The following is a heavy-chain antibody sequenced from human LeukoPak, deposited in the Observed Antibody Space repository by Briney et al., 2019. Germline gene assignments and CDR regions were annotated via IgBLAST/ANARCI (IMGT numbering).Heavy chain of an antibody. V-gene: IGHV1-46*03. J-gene: IGHJ3*02. CDR2: INPSGGST. D-gene: IGHD3-22*01. CDR1: GYTFTGYY. Sequence: ASVKVSCKASGYTFTGYYMHWVRQAPGQGLEWMGIINPSGGSTSYAQKFQGRVTMTRDTSTSTVYMELSSLRSEDTAVYYCARDLERITMIVVVNPGAFDIWGQGAMVTVSS. CDR3: ARDLERITMIVVVNPGAFDI.